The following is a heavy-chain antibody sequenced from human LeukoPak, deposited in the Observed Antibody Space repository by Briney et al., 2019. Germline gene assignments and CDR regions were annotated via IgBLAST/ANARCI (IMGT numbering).Heavy chain of an antibody. V-gene: IGHV4-34*01. CDR3: ARSARLGYCSGGSCLYFDH. CDR1: GGSFSGYY. CDR2: INHSGST. D-gene: IGHD2-15*01. Sequence: SETLSLTCAVYGGSFSGYYWSWIRQPPGKGLEWIGEINHSGSTNYNPSLKSRVTISVDTSKNQFSLKLSSVTAADTAVYYCARSARLGYCSGGSCLYFDHWGQGTLVTVSS. J-gene: IGHJ4*02.